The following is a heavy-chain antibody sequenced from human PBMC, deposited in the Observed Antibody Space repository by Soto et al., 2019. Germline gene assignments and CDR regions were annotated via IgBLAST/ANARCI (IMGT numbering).Heavy chain of an antibody. Sequence: SETLSLICAVYGGSFSGYYWSWIRQPPGKGLEWIGEINHRGSTNYNPSLKSRVTISVDTSKNQFSLKLSSVTAADTAVYYCARGGRIVGATSLFDYWDQGTLVTVSS. V-gene: IGHV4-34*01. CDR2: INHRGST. D-gene: IGHD1-26*01. J-gene: IGHJ4*02. CDR1: GGSFSGYY. CDR3: ARGGRIVGATSLFDY.